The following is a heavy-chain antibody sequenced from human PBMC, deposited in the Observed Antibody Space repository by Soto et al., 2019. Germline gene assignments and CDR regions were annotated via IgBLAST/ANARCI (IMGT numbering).Heavy chain of an antibody. J-gene: IGHJ4*02. V-gene: IGHV4-30-2*01. Sequence: SETLSLTCAVSGGSISSGGYSWSWIRQPPGKGLEWIGYMYHSGSTYYNPSLKSRVTISIDRSKNQFSLKLSSVTAADRAVYYGARVPDYWGQGILVPV. CDR3: ARVPDY. CDR2: MYHSGST. D-gene: IGHD2-2*01. CDR1: GGSISSGGYS.